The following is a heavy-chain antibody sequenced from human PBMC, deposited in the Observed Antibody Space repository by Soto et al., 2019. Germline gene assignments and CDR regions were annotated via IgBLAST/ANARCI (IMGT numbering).Heavy chain of an antibody. CDR1: GYTFVSYG. CDR3: ARDQSFFDSSGYYDH. V-gene: IGHV1-18*04. D-gene: IGHD3-22*01. Sequence: QIQLVQSAAEVKKPGASVKVSCKTSGYTFVSYGISWVRQAPGQGLEWMGWISPYNGNTNFAQRFRGRVTLTTDTSTDIVYMDLGSLKSDDTAVYYCARDQSFFDSSGYYDHWGQRTLITVSS. J-gene: IGHJ5*02. CDR2: ISPYNGNT.